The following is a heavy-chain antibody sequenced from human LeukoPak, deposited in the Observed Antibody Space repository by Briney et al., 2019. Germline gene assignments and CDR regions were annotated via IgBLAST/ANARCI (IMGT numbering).Heavy chain of an antibody. Sequence: GGSLRLSCAASGFTLSSYWMSWVRQAPGKGLEWVANINQDGSGKEYVDSVKGRFTISRDNAKNSLYLQMNSLRAEDTAVYYCAREITWEVTPIWGQGTMVTVSS. D-gene: IGHD3-16*01. J-gene: IGHJ3*02. CDR3: AREITWEVTPI. CDR1: GFTLSSYW. V-gene: IGHV3-7*01. CDR2: INQDGSGK.